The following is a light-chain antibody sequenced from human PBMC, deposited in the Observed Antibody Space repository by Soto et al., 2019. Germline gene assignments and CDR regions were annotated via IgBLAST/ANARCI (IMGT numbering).Light chain of an antibody. CDR2: VAS. J-gene: IGKJ2*01. Sequence: DIQLTQSPSFLSASVGDRVTITCRASQGISSYLAWFQQKPGKAPNLLIYVASTLQSGVPSRFSGSGSGTEFTLTISILQPEDFATYYCQQLNSYPITFGQGTKLEIK. CDR1: QGISSY. CDR3: QQLNSYPIT. V-gene: IGKV1-9*01.